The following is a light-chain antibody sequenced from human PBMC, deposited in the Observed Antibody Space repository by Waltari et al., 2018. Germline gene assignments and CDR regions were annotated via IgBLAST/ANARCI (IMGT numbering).Light chain of an antibody. CDR2: DVT. V-gene: IGLV2-14*03. CDR1: SSYIGSYNY. CDR3: TSYTSTNTRV. J-gene: IGLJ2*01. Sequence: QSALTQPASVSGSPGQSITIPCTGTSSYIGSYNYVSWFQHYPGQAPKLILYDVTQRPPGVSGRFSGSKSGNTASLTISGLQTEDEADYYCTSYTSTNTRVFGGGTQLTVL.